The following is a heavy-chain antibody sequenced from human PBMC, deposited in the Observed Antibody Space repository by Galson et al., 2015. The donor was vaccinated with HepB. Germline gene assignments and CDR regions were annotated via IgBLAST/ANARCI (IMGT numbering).Heavy chain of an antibody. Sequence: SVKVSCKASGYTFSSFGIRWVRKAPGQGLERMGWISAYNGNTNYAQKLQGKVTMTTETSTSTAYMELRSLRFDDTAVYYCARDPDGMDVWDQGTTVTVSS. CDR1: GYTFSSFG. V-gene: IGHV1-18*01. CDR2: ISAYNGNT. CDR3: ARDPDGMDV. J-gene: IGHJ6*02.